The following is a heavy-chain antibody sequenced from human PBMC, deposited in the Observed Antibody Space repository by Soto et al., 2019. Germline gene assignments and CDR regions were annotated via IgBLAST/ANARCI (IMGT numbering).Heavy chain of an antibody. CDR3: AKDLGYYGSGTYLQ. CDR1: GLTFSSHA. J-gene: IGHJ4*02. Sequence: EVQLLESGGGLVQPGGSLRLSCAASGLTFSSHAMSWVRQAPGKGLEWVSVISGSGGSTYYADSVKGRFTISRDNSKNTLYLQMNSLRVEDTGVYYCAKDLGYYGSGTYLQWGQGTLVTVSS. CDR2: ISGSGGST. D-gene: IGHD3-10*01. V-gene: IGHV3-23*01.